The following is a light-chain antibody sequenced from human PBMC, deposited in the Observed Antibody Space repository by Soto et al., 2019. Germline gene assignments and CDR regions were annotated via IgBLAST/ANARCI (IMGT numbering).Light chain of an antibody. Sequence: QAVMTQPPSASGTPGQRVTISCSGGSSNIGSNYVYWYKQLPGTAPKLLAYGNSQRPSGVPDRFSGSKSGTSASLAITGLRSEDEADYYCAVWDDSLSGVIFGGGTKLTVL. CDR3: AVWDDSLSGVI. J-gene: IGLJ2*01. CDR2: GNS. CDR1: SSNIGSNY. V-gene: IGLV1-47*01.